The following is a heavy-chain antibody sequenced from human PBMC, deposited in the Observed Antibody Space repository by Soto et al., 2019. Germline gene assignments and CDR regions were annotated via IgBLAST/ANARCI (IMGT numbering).Heavy chain of an antibody. CDR2: IYYSGST. CDR1: GGSTRSYS. CDR3: AMTFVIIGPTSRGNLFAI. Sequence: SQTLSVTCSVSGGSTRSYSWSWCRQPPGKGLEWIAYIYYSGSTSYNPSLKSRVSISLDTSKNQFSLKLSSVTAADTAVYYCAMTFVIIGPTSRGNLFAIWAQGTTVIV. V-gene: IGHV4-59*01. J-gene: IGHJ3*02. D-gene: IGHD3-10*01.